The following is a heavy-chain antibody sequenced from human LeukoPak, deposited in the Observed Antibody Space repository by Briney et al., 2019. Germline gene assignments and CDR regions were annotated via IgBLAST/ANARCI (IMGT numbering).Heavy chain of an antibody. V-gene: IGHV3-23*01. Sequence: GGSLRLSCAASGFTFSSYAMSWVRQAPGKGLEWVSAISGSGGSTYYADSVKGRFAISRDNSKNTLYLQMNSLRAEDTAVYYCAKSVGWQWLAFDYWSQGTLVTVSS. CDR3: AKSVGWQWLAFDY. J-gene: IGHJ4*02. CDR1: GFTFSSYA. D-gene: IGHD6-19*01. CDR2: ISGSGGST.